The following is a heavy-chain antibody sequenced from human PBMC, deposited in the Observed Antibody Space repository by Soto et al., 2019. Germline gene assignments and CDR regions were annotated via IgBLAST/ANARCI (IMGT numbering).Heavy chain of an antibody. CDR1: GFTFNNAW. CDR2: VKRKSDGGTT. Sequence: EVQLVASGGGLVKPGGSLRLSCAGSGFTFNNAWMTWVRQAPGKGLEWVGRVKRKSDGGTTDYAAPVKGRFTISRDDSKNTLYLQMNSLKTEDTAVYYCPTSGSGWDYFDYWRQGTLVTVSS. V-gene: IGHV3-15*01. D-gene: IGHD6-19*01. J-gene: IGHJ4*02. CDR3: PTSGSGWDYFDY.